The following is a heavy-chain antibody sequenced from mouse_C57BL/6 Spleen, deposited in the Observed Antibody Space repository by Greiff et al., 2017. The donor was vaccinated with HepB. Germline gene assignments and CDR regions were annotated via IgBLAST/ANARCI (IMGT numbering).Heavy chain of an antibody. CDR1: GYTFTSYW. V-gene: IGHV1-50*01. CDR2: IDPSDSYT. Sequence: QVQLQQSGAELVKPGASVKLSCKASGYTFTSYWMQWVKQRPGQGLEWIGEIDPSDSYTNYNQKFKGKATLTVDTSSSTAYMQLSSLTSEDSAVYYCARRIYYYGSSYFDYWGQGTTLTVSS. CDR3: ARRIYYYGSSYFDY. D-gene: IGHD1-1*01. J-gene: IGHJ2*01.